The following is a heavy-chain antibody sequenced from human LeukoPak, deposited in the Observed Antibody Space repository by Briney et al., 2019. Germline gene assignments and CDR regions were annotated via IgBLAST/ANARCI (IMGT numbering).Heavy chain of an antibody. D-gene: IGHD6-13*01. J-gene: IGHJ3*02. CDR3: ARELGSSSLNAFDI. Sequence: ASVKVSCKASGGTFSSYAISWVRQAPGQGLEWMGIINPSGGSTSYAQKFQGRVTMTRDMSTSTVYMELSSLRSEDTAVYYCARELGSSSLNAFDIWGQGTMVTVSS. CDR1: GGTFSSYA. CDR2: INPSGGST. V-gene: IGHV1-46*01.